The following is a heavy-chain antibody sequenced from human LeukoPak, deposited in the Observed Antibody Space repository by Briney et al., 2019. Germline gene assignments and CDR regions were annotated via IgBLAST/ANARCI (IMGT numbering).Heavy chain of an antibody. Sequence: PGGSLRLSCAASGFTFSDYYMSWIRQAPGKGLEWVSYISSSGSTIYYADSVKGRFTISRDNSKNTVYLQMNSLRADDTALYYCARVACSGDNCWFHFDCWGQGTLITVSS. CDR1: GFTFSDYY. CDR3: ARVACSGDNCWFHFDC. J-gene: IGHJ4*02. V-gene: IGHV3-11*01. D-gene: IGHD2-15*01. CDR2: ISSSGSTI.